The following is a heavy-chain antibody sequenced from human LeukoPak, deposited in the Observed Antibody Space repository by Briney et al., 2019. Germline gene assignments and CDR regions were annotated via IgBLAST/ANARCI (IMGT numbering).Heavy chain of an antibody. Sequence: ASVKVSCKASAYTFISYGISWVHQAPGQGLEWMGWISAYNGHTNYAQKFQGRVTMATDTSTSTAYMELRSLRSDDTAVYYCARGIHSGSSGPYYFDYWGQGTLVTVSS. CDR1: AYTFISYG. CDR2: ISAYNGHT. J-gene: IGHJ4*02. CDR3: ARGIHSGSSGPYYFDY. D-gene: IGHD1-26*01. V-gene: IGHV1-18*01.